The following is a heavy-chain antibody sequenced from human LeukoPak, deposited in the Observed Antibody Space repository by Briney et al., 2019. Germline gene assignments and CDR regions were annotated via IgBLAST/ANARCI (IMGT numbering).Heavy chain of an antibody. CDR1: GFVFSNYG. CDR2: IRYDETYY. V-gene: IGHV3-30*02. Sequence: GGSLRLSCAASGFVFSNYGIHWVRQAPGQGLEWVAFIRYDETYYYYADSVKGRFTISRDNSKNTLYLRMNSLRAEDTAVYFCAKDRSAYYSGRFDPWGQGTLVTVSS. J-gene: IGHJ5*02. CDR3: AKDRSAYYSGRFDP. D-gene: IGHD3-22*01.